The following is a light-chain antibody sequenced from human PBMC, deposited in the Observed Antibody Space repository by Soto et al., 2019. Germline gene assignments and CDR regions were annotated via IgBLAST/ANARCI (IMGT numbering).Light chain of an antibody. J-gene: IGKJ2*01. Sequence: DIQLTQSPSTLSASVGDRVTITCRASQSINIWLAWYQQKPGKAPKLLMYKASSLEGGVPSTFSGSGSGTEYTLTISSLQPDDFATYYSQQYYGSPYTFGQGTKLEI. CDR3: QQYYGSPYT. CDR2: KAS. V-gene: IGKV1-5*03. CDR1: QSINIW.